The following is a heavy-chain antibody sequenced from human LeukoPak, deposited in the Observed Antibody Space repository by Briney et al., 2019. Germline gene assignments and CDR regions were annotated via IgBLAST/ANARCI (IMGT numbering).Heavy chain of an antibody. D-gene: IGHD4-17*01. CDR3: ARADGDYVHYGMDV. J-gene: IGHJ6*02. CDR1: GFTFTSYD. V-gene: IGHV1-2*04. CDR2: INPNSGGT. Sequence: ASVKVSCKASGFTFTSYDINWVRQAPGQGLEWMGWINPNSGGTNYAQKFQGWVTMTRDTSISTAYMELSRLRSDDTAVYYCARADGDYVHYGMDVWGQGTTVTVSS.